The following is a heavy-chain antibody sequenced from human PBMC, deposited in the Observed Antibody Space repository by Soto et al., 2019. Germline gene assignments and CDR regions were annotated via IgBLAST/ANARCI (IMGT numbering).Heavy chain of an antibody. CDR1: GYTFTSYD. CDR3: AREHSSSWRFDY. CDR2: MNPNSGNT. D-gene: IGHD6-13*01. Sequence: QVQLVQSGAEVKKPGASVKVSCKASGYTFTSYDINWVRQATGQGLEWMGWMNPNSGNTGYAQKFQGSVPITRHXSISTAYMELSSLRSEDTAVYYCAREHSSSWRFDYWGQGTLVTVSS. V-gene: IGHV1-8*01. J-gene: IGHJ4*02.